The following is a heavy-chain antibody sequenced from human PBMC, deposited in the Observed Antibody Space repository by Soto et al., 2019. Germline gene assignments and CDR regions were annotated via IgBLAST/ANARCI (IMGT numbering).Heavy chain of an antibody. J-gene: IGHJ6*02. Sequence: SVKGACKASGFTFTSAAVQWVRQARGQRLEWIGWIVVGSGNTNYAQKFQERVTITRDMSTSTAYMELSSLRSEDMAVYYCAAGYCSSTSCSGDYGMDVWGQGTTVTVSS. CDR3: AAGYCSSTSCSGDYGMDV. V-gene: IGHV1-58*01. CDR1: GFTFTSAA. CDR2: IVVGSGNT. D-gene: IGHD2-2*01.